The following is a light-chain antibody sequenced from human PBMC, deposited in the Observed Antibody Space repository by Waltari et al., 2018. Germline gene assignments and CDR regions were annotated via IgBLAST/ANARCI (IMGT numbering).Light chain of an antibody. Sequence: QSLLTQPPSASGTPGQTVAITCSGARSNIGSTTVNWYQQLPGTAPKLLIYNNNRRPSGVPDRFSGSKSGTTASLAISGLLSDDEADYYCAAWDDIVNGPVFGGGTKLTVL. V-gene: IGLV1-44*01. CDR3: AAWDDIVNGPV. CDR1: RSNIGSTT. J-gene: IGLJ3*02. CDR2: NNN.